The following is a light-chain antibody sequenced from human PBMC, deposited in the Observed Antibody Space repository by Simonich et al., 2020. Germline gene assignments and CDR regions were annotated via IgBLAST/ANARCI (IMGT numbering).Light chain of an antibody. V-gene: IGKV4-1*01. CDR2: CAS. Sequence: DIVMTQSPESLAVSLGERATINCKSSQSVLYSSNNKNYLAWYQQKPGQPPKLLIYCASTRESGVPDRCSGSGSGTDFTLTISSLQAEDVAVYYCQQYYSTPYTFGQGTKLEIK. J-gene: IGKJ2*01. CDR3: QQYYSTPYT. CDR1: QSVLYSSNNKNY.